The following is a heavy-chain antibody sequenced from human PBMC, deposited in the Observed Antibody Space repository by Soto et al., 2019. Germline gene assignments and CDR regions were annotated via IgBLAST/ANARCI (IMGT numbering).Heavy chain of an antibody. CDR1: GFSFSWAG. D-gene: IGHD3-16*01. J-gene: IGHJ3*02. CDR3: ARGLNKVAGGAFDI. V-gene: IGHV3-30*19. CDR2: VSGDGRDI. Sequence: QVQLVQSGGGAVLPGNSLRLSCAASGFSFSWAGMHWLRQTPGKGLEWVAVVSGDGRDILYADSVKGRFTISRDNPKSILYLQMNSLGAEDAAIYYCARGLNKVAGGAFDIWGQGTLVTV.